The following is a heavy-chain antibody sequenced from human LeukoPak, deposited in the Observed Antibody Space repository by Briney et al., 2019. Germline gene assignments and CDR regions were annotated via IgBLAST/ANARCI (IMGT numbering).Heavy chain of an antibody. CDR1: GFTFSSYG. J-gene: IGHJ4*02. CDR2: ISYDGSNK. V-gene: IGHV3-30*18. CDR3: AKDLGAVARGADY. D-gene: IGHD6-19*01. Sequence: GRSLRLSCSASGFTFSSYGMHWVRQAPGKGLEWVAVISYDGSNKYYADFVKGRFTISRDNSKNTMYLQMNSLRAEDTAVYYCAKDLGAVARGADYWGQGTLVTVSS.